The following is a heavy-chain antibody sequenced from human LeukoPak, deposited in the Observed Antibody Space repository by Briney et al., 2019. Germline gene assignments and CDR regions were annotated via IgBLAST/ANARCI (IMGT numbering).Heavy chain of an antibody. V-gene: IGHV3-11*04. D-gene: IGHD6-13*01. J-gene: IGHJ6*03. Sequence: GGSLRLSCAASGFTFSDSYMTWVRQAPGKGVEWVAYISGSGHDINYSDSVKGRFTISRDNAKNSLYLQVNTLRAEDTALYYCASCSTGAAAGKAYYMDIWGKGTTVTISS. CDR2: ISGSGHDI. CDR3: ASCSTGAAAGKAYYMDI. CDR1: GFTFSDSY.